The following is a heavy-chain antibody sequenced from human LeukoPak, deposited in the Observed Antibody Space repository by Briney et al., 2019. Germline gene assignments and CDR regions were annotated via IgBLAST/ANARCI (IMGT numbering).Heavy chain of an antibody. CDR2: ISGSGGST. J-gene: IGHJ3*02. D-gene: IGHD3-16*01. Sequence: GASLRLSCAASGFTFSSYAMSWVRQAPGKGLEWVSAISGSGGSTYYADSVKGRFTISRDNSKSTLYLQMNSLRAEDTAVYYCAKDQGGAFDIWGQGTMVTVSS. V-gene: IGHV3-23*01. CDR1: GFTFSSYA. CDR3: AKDQGGAFDI.